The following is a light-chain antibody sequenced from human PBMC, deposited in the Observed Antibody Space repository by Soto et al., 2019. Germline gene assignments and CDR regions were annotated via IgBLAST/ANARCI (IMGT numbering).Light chain of an antibody. J-gene: IGKJ1*01. CDR1: QSVGSY. CDR3: QQRGSWPLT. V-gene: IGKV3-11*01. CDR2: DVS. Sequence: EIVLTQSPATLSLSPGERATLSCRVSQSVGSYLAWYQLKPGQAPRLLIYDVSNRATGIPARFSGSGSGTDFTLTIASLEPEDFAVYYCQQRGSWPLTFGQGTKVHIK.